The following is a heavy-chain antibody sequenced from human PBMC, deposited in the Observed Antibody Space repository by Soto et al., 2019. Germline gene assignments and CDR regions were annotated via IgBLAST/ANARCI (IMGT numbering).Heavy chain of an antibody. D-gene: IGHD3-22*01. Sequence: GGSLRLSCAASGFTFSSYAMHWVRQAPGKGLEWVAVISYDGSNKYYADSVKGRFTISRDNSKNTLYLQMNSLRAEDTAVYYCARDWRDYYDSSGYSSPPKYYYYYGMDVWGQGTTVTVSS. CDR2: ISYDGSNK. CDR1: GFTFSSYA. J-gene: IGHJ6*02. CDR3: ARDWRDYYDSSGYSSPPKYYYYYGMDV. V-gene: IGHV3-30-3*01.